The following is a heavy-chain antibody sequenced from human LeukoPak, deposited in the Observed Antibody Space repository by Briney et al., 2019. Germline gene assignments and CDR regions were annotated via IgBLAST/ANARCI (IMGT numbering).Heavy chain of an antibody. CDR2: ISWNRGSI. V-gene: IGHV3-9*01. CDR3: AKAKSSIRFRGDFDY. Sequence: GGSLRLSCAASGFTFDDYAMHWVRQAPGKGLECVLGISWNRGSIGYADSVKGRLTSQRNNAKNSLYLQMNSLRAEDTALYYCAKAKSSIRFRGDFDYWGQGTLVTVSS. J-gene: IGHJ4*02. CDR1: GFTFDDYA. D-gene: IGHD2-2*02.